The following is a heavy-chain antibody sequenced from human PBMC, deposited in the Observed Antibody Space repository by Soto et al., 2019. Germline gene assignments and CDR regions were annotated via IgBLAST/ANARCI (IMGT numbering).Heavy chain of an antibody. J-gene: IGHJ5*02. CDR3: AAHSLPSQWRPTRDNWFDP. CDR1: GFTFSTNA. D-gene: IGHD6-19*01. V-gene: IGHV3-23*01. CDR2: ISSSGGST. Sequence: GGSLRRSCAASGFTFSTNAMSRVRHAPGKGLAWLSGISSSGGSTSYVDSVKGRFHISRENSKNMLYLQMNNLRAADTATYYCAAHSLPSQWRPTRDNWFDPWGQGTLVTVSS.